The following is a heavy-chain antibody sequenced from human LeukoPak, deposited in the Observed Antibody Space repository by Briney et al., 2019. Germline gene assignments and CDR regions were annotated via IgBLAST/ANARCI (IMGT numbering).Heavy chain of an antibody. D-gene: IGHD1-20*01. Sequence: GASVKVSCKASGYTFTGYYMHWVRQAPGQGLAWMGRYSADSGSTNYAQKFQGRVTMTRDTSISTVYMELSRLRSDDTAVYYCARKGRVTGTFDYWGQGTLVTVSS. CDR3: ARKGRVTGTFDY. V-gene: IGHV1-2*06. J-gene: IGHJ4*02. CDR2: YSADSGST. CDR1: GYTFTGYY.